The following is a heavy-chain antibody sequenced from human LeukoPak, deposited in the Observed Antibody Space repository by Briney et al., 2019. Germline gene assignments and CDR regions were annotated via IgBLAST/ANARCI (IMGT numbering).Heavy chain of an antibody. V-gene: IGHV3-30-3*01. Sequence: GGSLRLSCAASGFTFSSYAMHWVRQAPGKGLEWVAVISYDGSNKYYADSVKGRFTISRDNSKNTLYLQMNSLRAEDTAVYYCARGPITIFGVVIAPGNYYYYMDVWGKGTTVTVSS. CDR1: GFTFSSYA. CDR3: ARGPITIFGVVIAPGNYYYYMDV. D-gene: IGHD3-3*01. J-gene: IGHJ6*03. CDR2: ISYDGSNK.